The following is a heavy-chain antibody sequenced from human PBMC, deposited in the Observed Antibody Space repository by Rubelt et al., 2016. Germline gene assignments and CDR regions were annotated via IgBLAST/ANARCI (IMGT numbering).Heavy chain of an antibody. Sequence: EVQLVESGGGLVQPGGSLRLSCAASGFTFSSYEMNWVRQAPGKGLEWVSYISSSGSTKYFADSVKGRFTISRDNAKNSLYLQMNSLRAEDTASYYCARGISNYVDYWGQGTLVTVSS. V-gene: IGHV3-48*03. D-gene: IGHD4-11*01. J-gene: IGHJ4*02. CDR3: ARGISNYVDY. CDR2: ISSSGSTK. CDR1: GFTFSSYE.